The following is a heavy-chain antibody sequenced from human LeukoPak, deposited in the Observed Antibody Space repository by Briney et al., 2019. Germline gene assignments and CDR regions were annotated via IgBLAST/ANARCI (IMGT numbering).Heavy chain of an antibody. D-gene: IGHD6-13*01. CDR3: ALIAAAGYFDP. V-gene: IGHV1-18*04. J-gene: IGHJ5*02. CDR1: GYTFTSYG. Sequence: ASVKVSFKASGYTFTSYGISWFRQAPGRALKWMGWISAYNGNTNYAQKLQGRVTMTTDTSTSTAYMELRSLRSDDTAVYYCALIAAAGYFDPWGQGTLVTVSS. CDR2: ISAYNGNT.